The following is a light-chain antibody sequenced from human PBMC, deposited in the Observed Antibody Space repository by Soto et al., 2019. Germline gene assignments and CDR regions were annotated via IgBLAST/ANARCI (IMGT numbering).Light chain of an antibody. CDR1: QSLNTR. V-gene: IGKV1-5*01. CDR2: DAS. Sequence: DIQLTQSPSTLAASFGDRVTLTCRASQSLNTRLAWYQQRPGKAPKLLIYDASTLESGVPSRLSGGGSGTEFTLTINNLQPDDLATYICQQYKSYSTFGRGTKVDIK. J-gene: IGKJ1*01. CDR3: QQYKSYST.